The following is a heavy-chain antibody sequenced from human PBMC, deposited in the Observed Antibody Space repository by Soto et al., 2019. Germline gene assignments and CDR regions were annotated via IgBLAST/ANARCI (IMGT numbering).Heavy chain of an antibody. D-gene: IGHD6-6*01. CDR1: GFTFSSYA. CDR3: AKDQEYSIPRVRSGSDY. CDR2: ISGSGGST. V-gene: IGHV3-23*01. Sequence: PGGSLRLSCAASGFTFSSYAMSWVRQAPGKGLEWVSAISGSGGSTYYADSVKGRFTISRDNSKNTLYLQMNSLRAEDTAVYYCAKDQEYSIPRVRSGSDYWGQGTLVTVSS. J-gene: IGHJ4*02.